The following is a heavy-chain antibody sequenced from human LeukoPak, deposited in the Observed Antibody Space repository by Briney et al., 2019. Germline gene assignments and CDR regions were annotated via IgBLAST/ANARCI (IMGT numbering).Heavy chain of an antibody. Sequence: GGSLRLSCVSSGFTFRSYTMSWVRQAPGKGLEWVSSASGSESRTYYADSVKGRFTISRDNSKNTMYLQMNSLRAEDTALYYSAKTVVSTGWNYFDYWGQGTLVTVSS. CDR2: ASGSESRT. CDR1: GFTFRSYT. CDR3: AKTVVSTGWNYFDY. D-gene: IGHD2-8*02. J-gene: IGHJ4*02. V-gene: IGHV3-23*01.